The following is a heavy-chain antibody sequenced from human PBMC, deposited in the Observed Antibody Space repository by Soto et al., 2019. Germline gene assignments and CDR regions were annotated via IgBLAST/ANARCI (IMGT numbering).Heavy chain of an antibody. CDR3: AKDEGAIRRRGLYWDFEL. J-gene: IGHJ2*01. D-gene: IGHD2-2*02. Sequence: EVQLLESGGGLVQPGGSLRLSCAASGFTFSSYAMSWVRQAPGKGLEWVSAISGSGGSTYYADSVKGRFTISRDNSKNTRELQMNSLRAEDTAVYDCAKDEGAIRRRGLYWDFELWGRGTLVTVSS. CDR2: ISGSGGST. CDR1: GFTFSSYA. V-gene: IGHV3-23*01.